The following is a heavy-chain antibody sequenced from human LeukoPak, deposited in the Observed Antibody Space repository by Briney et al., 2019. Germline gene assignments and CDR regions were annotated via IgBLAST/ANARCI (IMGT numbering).Heavy chain of an antibody. CDR3: ARGYCAGSGCSSPPHY. CDR2: IEPDGSEK. J-gene: IGHJ4*02. Sequence: PGGSLRLSCAASGFTLSIYWMTRVRRAAGKGLEWVANIEPDGSEKNYVDSVKGRFTISRDNAKNTLYLQMNSLRAEDTAVYYCARGYCAGSGCSSPPHYWGQGTLVSVSS. D-gene: IGHD2-15*01. CDR1: GFTLSIYW. V-gene: IGHV3-7*04.